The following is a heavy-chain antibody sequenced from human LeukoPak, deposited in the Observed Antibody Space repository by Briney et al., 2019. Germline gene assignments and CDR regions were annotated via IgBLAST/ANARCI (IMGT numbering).Heavy chain of an antibody. CDR3: ARHTMVRGVIKH. J-gene: IGHJ4*02. CDR1: GGSFSGYY. CDR2: INHSGST. V-gene: IGHV4-34*01. D-gene: IGHD3-10*01. Sequence: TSETLSLTCAVYGGSFSGYYWSWIRQPPGKGLEWIGEINHSGSTNYNPSLKSRVTISVDTSKNQFSLKLSSVTAADTAVYYCARHTMVRGVIKHWGQGTLVTVSS.